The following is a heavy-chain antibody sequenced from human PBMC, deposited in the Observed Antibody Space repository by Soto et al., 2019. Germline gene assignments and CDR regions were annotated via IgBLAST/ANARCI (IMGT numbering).Heavy chain of an antibody. J-gene: IGHJ4*02. Sequence: TLSLTCTVSGGSISSYYWSWIRQPPGKGLEWIGYIYYSGSTNYNPSLKSRVTISVDTSKNQFSLKLSSVTAADTAVYYCARGLIVATMGFDYWGQGTLVTVSS. V-gene: IGHV4-59*01. D-gene: IGHD5-12*01. CDR2: IYYSGST. CDR3: ARGLIVATMGFDY. CDR1: GGSISSYY.